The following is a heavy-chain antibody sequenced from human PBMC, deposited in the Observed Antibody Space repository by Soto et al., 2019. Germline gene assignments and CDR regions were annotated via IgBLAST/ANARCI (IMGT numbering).Heavy chain of an antibody. CDR2: GYMSGST. CDR1: GDSMTKYY. D-gene: IGHD1-26*01. J-gene: IGHJ4*02. Sequence: QVQLQESGPGLVKPSETLSLTCTVSGDSMTKYYWSWIRQPAGKGLEWIGRGYMSGSTNYNPSLKSRVTMSIDTSNNHFSLDLKSVTAADTAVYYCARTVGAAYYFDFWGQGALVTVSS. CDR3: ARTVGAAYYFDF. V-gene: IGHV4-4*07.